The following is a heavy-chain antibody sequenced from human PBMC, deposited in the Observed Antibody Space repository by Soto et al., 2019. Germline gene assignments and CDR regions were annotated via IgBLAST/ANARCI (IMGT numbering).Heavy chain of an antibody. CDR2: IYYSGST. D-gene: IGHD4-17*01. CDR3: ASSYGDYVSY. J-gene: IGHJ4*02. CDR1: GCSISSSSYY. V-gene: IGHV4-39*01. Sequence: SETLSLTCTVSGCSISSSSYYWGWIRQPSGKGLEWIGSIYYSGSTYYNPSLKSRVTISVDTCKNQFSLKLSSVTAADTAVYYCASSYGDYVSYWGQGTLVTVS.